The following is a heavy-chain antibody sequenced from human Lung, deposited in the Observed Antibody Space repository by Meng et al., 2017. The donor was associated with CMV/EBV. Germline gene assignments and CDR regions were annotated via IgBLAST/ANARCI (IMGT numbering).Heavy chain of an antibody. CDR3: AHTLMGTFYYDILTGYYAYWYFDL. J-gene: IGHJ2*01. CDR2: IYWDDDK. V-gene: IGHV2-5*02. CDR1: GFXXXTSGVG. Sequence: QITLKESGPTLXXXXXTXTLXXXXSGFXXXTSGVGVGWIRQPPGKALEWLALIYWDDDKRYSPSLKSRLTITKDTSKNQVVLTMTNMDPVDTATYYCAHTLMGTFYYDILTGYYAYWYFDLWGRGTLVTVSS. D-gene: IGHD3-9*01.